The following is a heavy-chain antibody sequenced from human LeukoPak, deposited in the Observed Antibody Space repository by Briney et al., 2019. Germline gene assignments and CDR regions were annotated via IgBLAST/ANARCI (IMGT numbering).Heavy chain of an antibody. CDR1: GFTFSSYA. D-gene: IGHD3-16*01. J-gene: IGHJ4*02. V-gene: IGHV3-23*01. CDR2: ISGGGGST. Sequence: GGSLRLSCAASGFTFSSYAMSWVRQAPGKGLEWVSVISGGGGSTYYADSVKGRFTISRDNSKNTLYLQMNSLRAEDTAVYYCAKTFKINAYFDYWGQGTLVTVSS. CDR3: AKTFKINAYFDY.